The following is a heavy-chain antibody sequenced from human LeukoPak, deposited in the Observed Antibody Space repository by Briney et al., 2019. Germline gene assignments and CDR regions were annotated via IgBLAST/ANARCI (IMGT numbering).Heavy chain of an antibody. CDR3: AMSPDYGDQYYFDY. Sequence: GGSLRLSCAASGFTFSSYGMHWVRQAPGKGLEWVAVVSYDGSNKYYADSVKGRFTVSRDNSKNTLYLQMNSLRAEDTAVYYCAMSPDYGDQYYFDYWRQGTLVTVSS. D-gene: IGHD4-17*01. J-gene: IGHJ4*02. V-gene: IGHV3-30*03. CDR1: GFTFSSYG. CDR2: VSYDGSNK.